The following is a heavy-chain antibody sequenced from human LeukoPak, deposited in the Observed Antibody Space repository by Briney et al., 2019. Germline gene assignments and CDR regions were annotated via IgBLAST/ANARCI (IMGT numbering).Heavy chain of an antibody. CDR1: GGSFSGYY. D-gene: IGHD6-13*01. Sequence: NPSETLSLTCAVYGGSFSGYYWSWIRQPPGKGLEWIGEINHSGSTNYNPSLKSRVTISVDTSKNQFSLKLSSVTAADAAVYYCARGRAYSSSWYAQAVGYWGQGTLVTVSS. V-gene: IGHV4-34*01. CDR2: INHSGST. J-gene: IGHJ4*02. CDR3: ARGRAYSSSWYAQAVGY.